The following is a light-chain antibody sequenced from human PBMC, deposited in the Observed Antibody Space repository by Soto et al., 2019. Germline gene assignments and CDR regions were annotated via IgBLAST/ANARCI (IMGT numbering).Light chain of an antibody. CDR2: GNS. CDR3: QSYDSSLTCVV. V-gene: IGLV1-40*01. J-gene: IGLJ2*01. CDR1: TSNIGAGYG. Sequence: QSVLTQPPSVSGAPGQRVTISCTGSTSNIGAGYGVHWYQHLPGTAPKLLMYGNSIRPSGVPDRFSGSKSGTSASLAITGRQADDEADYYCQSYDSSLTCVVFGGGTKLTVL.